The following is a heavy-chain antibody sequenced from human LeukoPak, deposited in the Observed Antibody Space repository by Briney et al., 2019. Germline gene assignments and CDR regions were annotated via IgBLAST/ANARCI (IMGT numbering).Heavy chain of an antibody. Sequence: PGRSLRLSCAASGFTFDDYAMHWVRQAPGKGLEWVSGISWNSGSIGYADSVKGRFTISRDNAKNSLYLQMNSLRAEDTALYYCAKERSLYYFDYWGQGTLVTVSS. CDR3: AKERSLYYFDY. CDR2: ISWNSGSI. J-gene: IGHJ4*02. V-gene: IGHV3-9*01. CDR1: GFTFDDYA.